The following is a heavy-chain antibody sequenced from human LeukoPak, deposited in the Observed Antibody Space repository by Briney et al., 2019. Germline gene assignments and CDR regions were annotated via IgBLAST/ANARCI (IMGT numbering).Heavy chain of an antibody. D-gene: IGHD3-16*01. CDR2: IYTSGST. Sequence: SETLSLTCTVSGGSISSYYWSWIRQPAGKGLEWIGRIYTSGSTNYNPSLKSRVTMSVDTSKNQFSLKLSSVTAADTAVYYCARGPLYGYYYYYMDVWGKGTTVTVSS. CDR1: GGSISSYY. J-gene: IGHJ6*03. CDR3: ARGPLYGYYYYYMDV. V-gene: IGHV4-4*07.